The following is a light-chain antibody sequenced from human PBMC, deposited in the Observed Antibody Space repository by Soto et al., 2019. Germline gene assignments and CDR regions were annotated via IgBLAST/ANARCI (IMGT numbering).Light chain of an antibody. CDR3: QHYNSYSEA. CDR1: QTISSW. Sequence: DIQMTQSPSTLSGSVGDRVTISCRASQTISSWLAWYQHKPGKAPKLLIYKASTLKSGVPSRFSGSGSGTEFTLTISSLQPDDFATYCCQHYNSYSEAFGQGTKVDIK. CDR2: KAS. J-gene: IGKJ1*01. V-gene: IGKV1-5*03.